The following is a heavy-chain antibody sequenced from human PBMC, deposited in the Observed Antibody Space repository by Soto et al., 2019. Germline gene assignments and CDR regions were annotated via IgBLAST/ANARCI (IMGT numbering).Heavy chain of an antibody. V-gene: IGHV1-69*02. CDR3: AINYYDPDAD. CDR2: LIPILGVT. D-gene: IGHD3-22*01. J-gene: IGHJ3*01. Sequence: QVQLVQSGADVKKPGSSVKVSCQASGGTFSSYNISWVRQAPGQGLEWMGRLIPILGVTNYAHKFQGRVRITADKSTSTDYMKMSSLRSEDTAMYYCAINYYDPDADWGPGTMVTVAS. CDR1: GGTFSSYN.